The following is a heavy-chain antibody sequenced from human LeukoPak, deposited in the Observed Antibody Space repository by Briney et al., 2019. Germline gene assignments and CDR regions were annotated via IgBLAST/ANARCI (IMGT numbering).Heavy chain of an antibody. CDR1: GGTFSSYA. V-gene: IGHV1-69*05. J-gene: IGHJ4*02. CDR2: IIPILGTA. Sequence: GASVKVSCKASGGTFSSYAISWVRQAPGQGLEWMGGIIPILGTANYAQKFQGRVTITTDESTSTAYMELSSLRSEDTAVYYCASNSYYDILTGYRPLYFDYWGQGTLVTVSS. CDR3: ASNSYYDILTGYRPLYFDY. D-gene: IGHD3-9*01.